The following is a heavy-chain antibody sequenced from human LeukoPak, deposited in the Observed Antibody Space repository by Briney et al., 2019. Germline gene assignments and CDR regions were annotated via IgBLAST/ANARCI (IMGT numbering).Heavy chain of an antibody. Sequence: PSETLSLTCAVYGGSFSGYYWSWLRQPPGKGLEWIGEINHSGSTNYNPSLKSRVTISVDTSKNQFSLKLSSVTAADTAVYYCARGREYDFWSGYRRYFDYWGQGTLVTVSS. J-gene: IGHJ4*02. CDR2: INHSGST. D-gene: IGHD3-3*01. CDR1: GGSFSGYY. V-gene: IGHV4-34*01. CDR3: ARGREYDFWSGYRRYFDY.